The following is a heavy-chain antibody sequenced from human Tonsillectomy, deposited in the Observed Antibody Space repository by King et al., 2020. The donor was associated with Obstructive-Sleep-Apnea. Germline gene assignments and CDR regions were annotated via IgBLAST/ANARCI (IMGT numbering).Heavy chain of an antibody. J-gene: IGHJ4*02. CDR3: ARARYDSSGYYTAFDY. Sequence: VQLQESGPGLVKPSETLSLTCTVSGGSISSYYWSWIRQPPGKGLEWMWYIYYSGSTNYNPSLKSRVTISVDTSKNQFSLKLSSVTAADTAVYYCARARYDSSGYYTAFDYWGQGTLVTVSS. V-gene: IGHV4-59*01. CDR2: IYYSGST. D-gene: IGHD3-22*01. CDR1: GGSISSYY.